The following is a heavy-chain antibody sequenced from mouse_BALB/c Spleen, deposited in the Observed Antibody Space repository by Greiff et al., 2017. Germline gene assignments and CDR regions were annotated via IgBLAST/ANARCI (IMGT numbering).Heavy chain of an antibody. Sequence: VQGVESGAELVKPGASVKLSCKASGYTFTSYYMYWVKQRPGQGLEWIGEINPSNGGTNFNEKFKSKATLTGDKSSSTAYMQLSSLTSEDSAVYYCTRSGNYPYAMDYWGQGTSVTVSS. CDR1: GYTFTSYY. CDR3: TRSGNYPYAMDY. J-gene: IGHJ4*01. V-gene: IGHV1S81*02. CDR2: INPSNGGT. D-gene: IGHD2-1*01.